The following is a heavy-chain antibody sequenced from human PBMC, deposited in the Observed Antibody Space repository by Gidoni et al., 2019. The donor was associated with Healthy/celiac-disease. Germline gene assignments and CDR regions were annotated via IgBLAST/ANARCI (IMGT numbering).Heavy chain of an antibody. D-gene: IGHD3-10*01. J-gene: IGHJ5*02. CDR1: GFTFSSYA. V-gene: IGHV3-30-3*01. CDR3: AGHMVQGP. Sequence: QVQLVESGGGGVQPGRSLRLSCAASGFTFSSYAMHWVRQAPGKGLEWVAVISYDGSNKYSADSVKGRFTISRDNSKNTLYLQMNSLRAEDTAVYYCAGHMVQGPWGQGTLVTVSS. CDR2: ISYDGSNK.